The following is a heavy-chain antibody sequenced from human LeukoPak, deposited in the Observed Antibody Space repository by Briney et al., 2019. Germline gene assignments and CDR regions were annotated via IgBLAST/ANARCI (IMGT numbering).Heavy chain of an antibody. J-gene: IGHJ3*02. CDR1: GGSISSYY. CDR2: TYYRGST. D-gene: IGHD3-22*01. CDR3: ARDHYYDSSGYYWEGRAFDI. V-gene: IGHV4-59*12. Sequence: SETLSLTCTVSGGSISSYYWSWIRQAPGKGLDWIGYTYYRGSTIYNPSLKSRVTISVDTSKNQFSVRLSSVTAADTAVYYCARDHYYDSSGYYWEGRAFDIWGQGTMVTVSS.